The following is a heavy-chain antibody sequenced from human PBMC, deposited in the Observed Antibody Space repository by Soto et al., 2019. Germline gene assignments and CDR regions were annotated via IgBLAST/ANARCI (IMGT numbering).Heavy chain of an antibody. CDR3: VRTLVRNDYIWGSYRRAGPNYMDV. CDR2: IYHSGST. V-gene: IGHV4-4*02. D-gene: IGHD3-16*02. Sequence: SETLSLTCAVSSGSISSSNWWSWVRQPPGKGLEWIGEIYHSGSTNYNPSLKSRVPISVDKSKNQFCLKLSSVTAADTAVYYCVRTLVRNDYIWGSYRRAGPNYMDVWGKGTTVTVSS. CDR1: SGSISSSNW. J-gene: IGHJ6*03.